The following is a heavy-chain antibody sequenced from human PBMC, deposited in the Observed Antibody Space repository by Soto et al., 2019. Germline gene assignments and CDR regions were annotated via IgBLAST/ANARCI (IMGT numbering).Heavy chain of an antibody. Sequence: SGPTLVNPTQTLTLTCTFSGFSLSTSGMCVSWIRQPPGKALEWLALIDWDDDKYHSTSLKTRLTISKDTSKNQVVLTMTNMDPVDTATYYCARISRVSSRHRGYYFDYWGQGTLVTVSS. CDR3: ARISRVSSRHRGYYFDY. D-gene: IGHD2-2*01. CDR1: GFSLSTSGMC. CDR2: IDWDDDK. J-gene: IGHJ4*02. V-gene: IGHV2-70*01.